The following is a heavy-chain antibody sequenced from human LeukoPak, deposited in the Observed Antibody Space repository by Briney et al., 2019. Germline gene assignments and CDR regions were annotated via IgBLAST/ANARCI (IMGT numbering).Heavy chain of an antibody. Sequence: PSQTLSLTCAVSGGSISSGGYSWSWIRQPPGKGLEWIGYIYHSGSTYYNPSLKSRVTISVDRSKNQFSLKLSSVTAADTAVYYCARSAYSGYDYGLWGQGTLVTASS. CDR1: GGSISSGGYS. CDR2: IYHSGST. D-gene: IGHD5-12*01. CDR3: ARSAYSGYDYGL. V-gene: IGHV4-30-2*01. J-gene: IGHJ1*01.